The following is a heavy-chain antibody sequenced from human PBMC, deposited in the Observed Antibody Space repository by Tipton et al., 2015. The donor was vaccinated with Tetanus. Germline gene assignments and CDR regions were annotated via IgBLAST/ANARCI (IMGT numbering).Heavy chain of an antibody. CDR3: VRDGGSSGWLAY. J-gene: IGHJ4*02. Sequence: QLVQSGGGLIQPGGSLRLSCVASGFIVSSHYMSWVRQAPGKGLEWVSVMYSGGDTYYVDSVKGRFSISRDNAKNTLYLQMNSLRVEDTAVYYCVRDGGSSGWLAYWGQVSLVTVSS. D-gene: IGHD6-19*01. CDR1: GFIVSSHY. V-gene: IGHV3-53*01. CDR2: MYSGGDT.